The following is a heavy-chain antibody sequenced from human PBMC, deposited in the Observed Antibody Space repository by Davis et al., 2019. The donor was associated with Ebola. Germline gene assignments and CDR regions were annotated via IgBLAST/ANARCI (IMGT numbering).Heavy chain of an antibody. CDR3: ARDLAPPGEVPGYYMDV. J-gene: IGHJ6*03. Sequence: GESLKLSCAASGFTFSSYSMNWVRQAPGKGLEWVSSISSSSSYIYYADSVKGRFTISRDNAKNSLYLQMNSLRAEDTAVYYCARDLAPPGEVPGYYMDVWGKGTTVTVSS. CDR2: ISSSSSYI. V-gene: IGHV3-21*01. CDR1: GFTFSSYS. D-gene: IGHD2-2*01.